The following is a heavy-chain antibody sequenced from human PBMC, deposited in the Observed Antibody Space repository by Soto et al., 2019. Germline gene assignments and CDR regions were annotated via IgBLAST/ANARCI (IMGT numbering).Heavy chain of an antibody. CDR1: GFTFSSNK. D-gene: IGHD1-7*01. J-gene: IGHJ6*02. Sequence: GRSLRVSCAASGFTFSSNKMNWVRQAPGKGLEWVSSISSSSSYIYYADSVKGRFTISRDNAKNSLYLQMNSLRAADTAVYYCARDGLELRRDYYGMDVWGQGTTVTVSS. CDR3: ARDGLELRRDYYGMDV. CDR2: ISSSSSYI. V-gene: IGHV3-21*01.